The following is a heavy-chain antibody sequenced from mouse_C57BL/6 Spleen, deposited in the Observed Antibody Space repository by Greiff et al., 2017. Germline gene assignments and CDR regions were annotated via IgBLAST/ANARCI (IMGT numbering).Heavy chain of an antibody. V-gene: IGHV1-64*01. J-gene: IGHJ2*01. Sequence: QVQLQQPGAELVKPGASVKLSCKASGYTFTSYWMHWVKQRPGQGLEWIGMIHPNSGSTNYNEKFKSKVTLTVDKSSSTAYMQISSLTSEESAVYYSAREITTVLEDWGQGTTLTVSS. CDR2: IHPNSGST. CDR3: AREITTVLED. CDR1: GYTFTSYW. D-gene: IGHD1-1*01.